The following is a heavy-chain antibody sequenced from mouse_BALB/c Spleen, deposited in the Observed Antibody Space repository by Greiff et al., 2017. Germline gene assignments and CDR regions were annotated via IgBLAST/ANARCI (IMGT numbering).Heavy chain of an antibody. J-gene: IGHJ4*01. V-gene: IGHV5-15*02. Sequence: EVQLVESGGGLVQPGGSRKLSCAASGFTFSDYGMAWVRQAPGKGPEWVAFISNLAYSIYYADTVTGRFTIARENAKNTLYLEMSSLRSEDTAMYYCAKDLRSYAMDYWGQGTSVTVSS. CDR3: AKDLRSYAMDY. CDR1: GFTFSDYG. CDR2: ISNLAYSI.